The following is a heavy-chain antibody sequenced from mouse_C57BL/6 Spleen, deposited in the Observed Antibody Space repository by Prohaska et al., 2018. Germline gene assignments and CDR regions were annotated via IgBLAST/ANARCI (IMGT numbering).Heavy chain of an antibody. CDR1: GYAFTNYL. D-gene: IGHD1-1*01. Sequence: QVQLQQSGAELVRPGTSVKVSCKASGYAFTNYLIEWVKQRPGQGLEWIGVINPGSGGTNYNEKFKGKATLTADKSSSTAYMQLSSLTSEDSAVYFCARTTVADWYFDVWGTGTTVTVSS. CDR3: ARTTVADWYFDV. CDR2: INPGSGGT. V-gene: IGHV1-54*01. J-gene: IGHJ1*03.